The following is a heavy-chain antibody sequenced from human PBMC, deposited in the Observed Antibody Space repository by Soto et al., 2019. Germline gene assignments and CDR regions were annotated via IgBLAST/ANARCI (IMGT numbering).Heavy chain of an antibody. Sequence: QVQLVESGGGVVQPGRSLSLSCAASGFTFSSYGMHWVRQAPGKGLEWVAVISYDGSNKYYADSVKGRFTISRDNSKNTLYLQMNSLRTEDTAVYYCAKDRQDYYYDNSGSPGYWGQGSLVTVSS. D-gene: IGHD3-22*01. J-gene: IGHJ4*02. CDR2: ISYDGSNK. CDR3: AKDRQDYYYDNSGSPGY. V-gene: IGHV3-30*18. CDR1: GFTFSSYG.